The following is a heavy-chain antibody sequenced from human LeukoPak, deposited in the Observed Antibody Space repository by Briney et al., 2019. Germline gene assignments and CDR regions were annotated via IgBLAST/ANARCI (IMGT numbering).Heavy chain of an antibody. CDR3: AKASFGVAPNWFDP. V-gene: IGHV3-30*02. CDR2: IRNDGSNK. CDR1: GFTFSSYG. Sequence: PGGSLKLSCAASGFTFSSYGMHWVRQAPGKGLEWVAFIRNDGSNKYYADSVKGRFTISRDNLKNTLYLQMNSLRAEDTAVYYCAKASFGVAPNWFDPWGQGTLVTVSS. D-gene: IGHD3-3*01. J-gene: IGHJ5*02.